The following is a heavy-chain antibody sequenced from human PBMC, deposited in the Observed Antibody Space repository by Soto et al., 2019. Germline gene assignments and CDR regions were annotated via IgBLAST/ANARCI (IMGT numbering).Heavy chain of an antibody. CDR2: IYHSGTT. Sequence: PSEPLSLTCAVSGGSISSPNWWNWVRQSPGRGLEWIGEIYHSGTTNYSPSLKSRVNIAVDMSTNHFSLTLISVTAADTAVYYCAFPATADFDYWGKGILVTVSS. D-gene: IGHD6-13*01. V-gene: IGHV4-4*02. CDR3: AFPATADFDY. J-gene: IGHJ4*02. CDR1: GGSISSPNW.